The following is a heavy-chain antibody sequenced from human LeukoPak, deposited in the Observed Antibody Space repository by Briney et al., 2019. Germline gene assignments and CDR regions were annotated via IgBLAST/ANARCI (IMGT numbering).Heavy chain of an antibody. V-gene: IGHV1-46*01. CDR1: GYTFTSYY. D-gene: IGHD3-22*01. Sequence: GASVKVSCKASGYTFTSYYMHWVLQAPAQGHEWMGIINHSGDSTSYAQKFPGRVTMTRDTSTSTVYMELSSLRSEDTAVYYCAREGDSSGFGDYWGKGTLVTVSS. CDR3: AREGDSSGFGDY. J-gene: IGHJ4*02. CDR2: INHSGDST.